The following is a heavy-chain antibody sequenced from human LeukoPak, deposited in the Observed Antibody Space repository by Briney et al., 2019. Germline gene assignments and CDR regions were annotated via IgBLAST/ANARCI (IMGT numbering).Heavy chain of an antibody. V-gene: IGHV4-59*01. D-gene: IGHD3-3*01. CDR3: ARADFWSGRIFDY. CDR2: IYYSGST. CDR1: GGSISSYY. J-gene: IGHJ4*02. Sequence: PSETLSLTCTVSGGSISSYYWSWIRQPPGKGLEWIGYIYYSGSTNYNPSLKSRVTISVDTSKNRFSLKLSSVTAADTAVYYCARADFWSGRIFDYWGQGTLVTVSS.